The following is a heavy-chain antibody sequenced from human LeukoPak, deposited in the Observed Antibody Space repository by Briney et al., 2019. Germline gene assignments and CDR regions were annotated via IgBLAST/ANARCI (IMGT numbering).Heavy chain of an antibody. CDR2: IYPGDSNT. Sequence: GEALKISCNGSGYSFTSYWIGWVRQMPGKGLEWMGIIYPGDSNTRYSPSFQGQVTISADKSISTAYLQWNRLKASDTAMYYCARHSLYNSGDGLLDPWGQGTLVTVSS. J-gene: IGHJ5*02. CDR3: ARHSLYNSGDGLLDP. V-gene: IGHV5-51*01. D-gene: IGHD6-19*01. CDR1: GYSFTSYW.